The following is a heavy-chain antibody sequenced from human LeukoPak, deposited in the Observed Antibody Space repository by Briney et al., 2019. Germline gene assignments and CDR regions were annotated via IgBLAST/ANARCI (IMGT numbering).Heavy chain of an antibody. V-gene: IGHV4-59*08. CDR3: ARHDGSTSWRDAFDI. J-gene: IGHJ3*02. CDR2: IYYSGST. Sequence: SSETLSLTCTVSGGSISSYYWSWIRQPPGKGLEWIGYIYYSGSTNYSPSLKSRVTISVDTSKNQFSLKLSSVTAADTAVYYCARHDGSTSWRDAFDIWGQGTMVTVSS. CDR1: GGSISSYY. D-gene: IGHD2-2*01.